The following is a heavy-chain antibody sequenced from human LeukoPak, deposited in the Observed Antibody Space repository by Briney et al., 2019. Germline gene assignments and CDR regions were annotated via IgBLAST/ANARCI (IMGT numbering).Heavy chain of an antibody. CDR1: GFTFSSYS. CDR3: ARLGCSYGYAY. CDR2: ISSSSSTI. V-gene: IGHV3-48*01. D-gene: IGHD5-18*01. J-gene: IGHJ4*02. Sequence: GGSLRLSCAASGFTFSSYSMNWVRQAPGKGLEWVSYISSSSSTIYYADSVKGRFTISRDNAKNSLYLQMNSLRAEDTAVYYCARLGCSYGYAYWGQGTLVTVSS.